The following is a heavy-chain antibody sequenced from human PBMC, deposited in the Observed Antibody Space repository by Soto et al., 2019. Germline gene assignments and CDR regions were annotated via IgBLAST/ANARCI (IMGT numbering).Heavy chain of an antibody. CDR3: VRSEATALDY. J-gene: IGHJ4*02. Sequence: SETLSLTSAVFGDSLSSDKWWTWVRKPPGRGLEWIGEADHSGRTNYNPSLKSRVTTSVDRPQQLFSLKLASATSADTAVYYGVRSEATALDYWGQGTLVTVSS. V-gene: IGHV4-4*02. CDR2: ADHSGRT. CDR1: GDSLSSDKW.